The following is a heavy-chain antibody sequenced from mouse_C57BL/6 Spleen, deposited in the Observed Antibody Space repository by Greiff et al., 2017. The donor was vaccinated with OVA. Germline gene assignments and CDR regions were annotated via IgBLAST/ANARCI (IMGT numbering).Heavy chain of an antibody. CDR1: GYTFTSYW. CDR3: ARYGRGGYYYAMDY. CDR2: IPTNSGST. V-gene: IGHV1-64*01. Sequence: QVQLQQPGAELVKPGASVKLSCKASGYTFTSYWMHWVKQRPGQGLEWIGMIPTNSGSTNYNEKFKSKATRTVDQSSSTAYMQLSSLTSEDSAVYYGARYGRGGYYYAMDYWGQGTSVTVSS. J-gene: IGHJ4*01. D-gene: IGHD1-2*01.